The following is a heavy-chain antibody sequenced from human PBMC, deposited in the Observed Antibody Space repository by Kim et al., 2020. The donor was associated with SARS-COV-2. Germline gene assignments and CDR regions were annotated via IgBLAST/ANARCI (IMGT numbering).Heavy chain of an antibody. D-gene: IGHD1-26*01. J-gene: IGHJ6*02. CDR3: TTLSGSYYLYYGMDV. Sequence: APVKGRFTISRDDSKNTLYLQMNSLKTEDTAVYYCTTLSGSYYLYYGMDVWGQGTTVTVSS. V-gene: IGHV3-15*01.